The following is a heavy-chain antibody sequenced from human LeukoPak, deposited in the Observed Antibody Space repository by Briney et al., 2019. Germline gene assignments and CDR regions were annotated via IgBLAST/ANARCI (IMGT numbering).Heavy chain of an antibody. CDR1: GFSLSTSGVG. J-gene: IGHJ4*02. Sequence: SGPTLVKPTQTLTLTCTFSGFSLSTSGVGVGWIRQPPGKALEWLALIYWDDDKRYSPSLKSRLTITKDTSKNQVVLTMTNMDPVDTATYYCAHVYVIGKTYHDFWSGYYFDYWGQGTLVTVSS. CDR3: AHVYVIGKTYHDFWSGYYFDY. D-gene: IGHD3-3*01. CDR2: IYWDDDK. V-gene: IGHV2-5*02.